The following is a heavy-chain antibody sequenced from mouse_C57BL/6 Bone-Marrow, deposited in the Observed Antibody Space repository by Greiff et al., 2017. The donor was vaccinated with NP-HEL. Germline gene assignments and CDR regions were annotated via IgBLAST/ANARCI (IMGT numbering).Heavy chain of an antibody. V-gene: IGHV1-55*01. Sequence: QVQLQQPGAELVKPGASVKMSCKASGYTFTSYWITWVKQRPGQGLEWIGDIYPGSGSTNYNEKFKSKATLTVDTSSSTAYMQLSSLTSEDSAVYYWAITTVVATYWYFDVWGTGTTVTVSS. CDR1: GYTFTSYW. D-gene: IGHD1-1*01. CDR2: IYPGSGST. CDR3: AITTVVATYWYFDV. J-gene: IGHJ1*03.